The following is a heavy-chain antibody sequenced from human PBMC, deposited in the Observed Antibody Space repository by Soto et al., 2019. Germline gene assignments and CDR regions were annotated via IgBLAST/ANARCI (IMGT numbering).Heavy chain of an antibody. V-gene: IGHV1-2*04. J-gene: IGHJ4*02. D-gene: IGHD2-2*01. Sequence: QVQLVQSGAEVKKPGASVKVSCKASGYTFTGYYMHWVRQAPGQGLEWMGWINPNSGGTNYAQKVQGWVTMTRDTSISTAYMELSRLRSDDTAVYYCARGSSAGDIVVVPAAPFDYWGQGTLVTVSS. CDR1: GYTFTGYY. CDR3: ARGSSAGDIVVVPAAPFDY. CDR2: INPNSGGT.